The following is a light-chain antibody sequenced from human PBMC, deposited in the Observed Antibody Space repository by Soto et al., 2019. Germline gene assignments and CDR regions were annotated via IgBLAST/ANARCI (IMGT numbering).Light chain of an antibody. CDR1: SGSIASNY. CDR3: QSYDSSNQV. Sequence: NFMLTQPHSVSASPGKTVTISCTRSSGSIASNYVQWYQQRPGSSPTTVLYDDNQRPSGVPDRFSGSIDSSSNSASLTISGLKTGDEADYYCQSYDSSNQVFGGGTKLTVL. V-gene: IGLV6-57*01. CDR2: DDN. J-gene: IGLJ2*01.